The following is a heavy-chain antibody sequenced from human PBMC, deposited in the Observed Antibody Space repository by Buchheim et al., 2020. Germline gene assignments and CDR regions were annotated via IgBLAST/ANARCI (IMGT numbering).Heavy chain of an antibody. CDR2: IYYSGST. V-gene: IGHV4-59*01. CDR3: ARKARGIAVAGTGSWFDP. Sequence: QVQLQESGPGLVKPSETLSLTCTVSGGSISSYYWSWIRQPPGKGLEWIGYIYYSGSTNYNPSLKSRVTISVDTSKNQFPLKLSSVTAADTAVYYCARKARGIAVAGTGSWFDPWGQGTL. CDR1: GGSISSYY. D-gene: IGHD6-19*01. J-gene: IGHJ5*02.